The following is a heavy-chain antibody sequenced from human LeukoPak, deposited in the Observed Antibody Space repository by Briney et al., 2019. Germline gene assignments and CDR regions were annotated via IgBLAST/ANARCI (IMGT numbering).Heavy chain of an antibody. CDR2: IRNSGGST. J-gene: IGHJ3*02. CDR1: GFTFSRFA. V-gene: IGHV3-23*01. Sequence: PGGSLRLSCAASGFTFSRFAMSWVRQAPGKGLEWVSVIRNSGGSTYYADSVKGRFTISRDNSKNTLYLQMNSLRAEDTAVYYCAKDLVVVNDAFDIWGQGTMVTVSS. CDR3: AKDLVVVNDAFDI. D-gene: IGHD3-22*01.